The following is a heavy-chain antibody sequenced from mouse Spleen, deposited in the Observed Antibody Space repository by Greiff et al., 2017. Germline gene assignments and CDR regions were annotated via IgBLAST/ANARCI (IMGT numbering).Heavy chain of an antibody. CDR3: TIITTVVGDFAY. CDR2: IDPETGGT. D-gene: IGHD1-1*01. V-gene: IGHV1-15*01. Sequence: QVQLQQSGAELVRPGASVTLSCKASGYTFTDYEMHWVKQTPVHGLEWIGAIDPETGGTAYNQKFKGKAILTADKSSSTAYMELRSLTSEDSAVYYCTIITTVVGDFAYWGQGTLVTVSA. CDR1: GYTFTDYE. J-gene: IGHJ3*01.